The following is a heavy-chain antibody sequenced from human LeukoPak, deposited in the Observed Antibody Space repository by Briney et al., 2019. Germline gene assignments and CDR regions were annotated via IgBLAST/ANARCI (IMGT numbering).Heavy chain of an antibody. V-gene: IGHV1-2*02. D-gene: IGHD1-26*01. Sequence: GASVKVSCKASGYTFTGYYMHWVRQAPGQGLEWMGWINPNSGDTNYAQKFQGRVTMTRDTSISTAYMELTRLRSDDTAVYYCARDFEWELLKANAFDIWGQGTMVTVSS. J-gene: IGHJ3*02. CDR2: INPNSGDT. CDR3: ARDFEWELLKANAFDI. CDR1: GYTFTGYY.